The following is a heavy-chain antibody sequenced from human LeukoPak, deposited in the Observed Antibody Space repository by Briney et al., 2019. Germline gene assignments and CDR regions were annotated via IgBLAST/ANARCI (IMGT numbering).Heavy chain of an antibody. CDR2: IIPIFGTA. CDR3: ARDGRKQLNSVLEGAGFSPPQGFDY. D-gene: IGHD6-6*01. Sequence: ASVKVSCKASGGTFSSYAISWARQAPGQGLEWMGGIIPIFGTANYAQKFQGRVTITADESTSTAYMELSSLRSEDTAVYYCARDGRKQLNSVLEGAGFSPPQGFDYWGQGTLVTVSS. CDR1: GGTFSSYA. J-gene: IGHJ4*02. V-gene: IGHV1-69*13.